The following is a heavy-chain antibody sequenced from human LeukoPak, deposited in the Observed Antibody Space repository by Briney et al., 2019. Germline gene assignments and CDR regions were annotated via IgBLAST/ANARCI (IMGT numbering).Heavy chain of an antibody. Sequence: PSETLSLTCTVSGGSIRSSSYYWGWIRQPPGKGLEWIGSIYYSGSTYYNPSLKSRVTISVDTSKNQFSLKLSSVTAADTAVYYCARPYSSSSFGYYYYYMDVWGKGTTVTVSS. D-gene: IGHD6-13*01. V-gene: IGHV4-39*07. J-gene: IGHJ6*03. CDR2: IYYSGST. CDR1: GGSIRSSSYY. CDR3: ARPYSSSSFGYYYYYMDV.